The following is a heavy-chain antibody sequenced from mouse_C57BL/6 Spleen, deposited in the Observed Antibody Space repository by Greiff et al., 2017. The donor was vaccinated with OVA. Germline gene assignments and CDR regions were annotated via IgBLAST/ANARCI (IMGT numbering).Heavy chain of an antibody. CDR2: IHPNSGST. Sequence: QVQLQQSGAELAKPGASVKLSCKASGYTFTSYWMHWVKQRPGQGLEWIGMIHPNSGSTNYNEKFKSKATLTVDKSSSTAYMQLSSLTSEDSAVYYCAREDDSIYYAMDYWGQGTSVTVSS. D-gene: IGHD2-4*01. V-gene: IGHV1-64*01. J-gene: IGHJ4*01. CDR3: AREDDSIYYAMDY. CDR1: GYTFTSYW.